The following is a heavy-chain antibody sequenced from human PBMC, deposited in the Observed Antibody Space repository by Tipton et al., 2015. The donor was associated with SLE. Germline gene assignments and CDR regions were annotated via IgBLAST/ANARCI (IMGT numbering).Heavy chain of an antibody. CDR3: AREGGYAGSGSYGTV. Sequence: TLSLTCSVSGGAISNYYWSWIRQAPGKGLEWFGHMYTTGSAHYNTSLKSPVTISGDTSKNQFSLKLRSVTAADTAVYFCAREGGYAGSGSYGTVWGQGTTVTVSS. CDR2: MYTTGSA. J-gene: IGHJ6*02. CDR1: GGAISNYY. V-gene: IGHV4-4*08. D-gene: IGHD3-10*01.